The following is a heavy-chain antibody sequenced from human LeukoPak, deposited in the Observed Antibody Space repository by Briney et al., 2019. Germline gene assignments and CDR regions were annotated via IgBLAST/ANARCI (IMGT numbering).Heavy chain of an antibody. V-gene: IGHV1-69*05. CDR2: IIPIFGTA. D-gene: IGHD2-2*01. J-gene: IGHJ6*03. Sequence: SVKVSCKASGGTFSSYAISWVRQAPGQGLEWMGGIIPIFGTANYAQKFQGRVTITTDESTSTAYMELSSLRSEDTAVYYCASSGIVVVPAAYAHDYYYYYYMDVWGKGTTVTVSS. CDR1: GGTFSSYA. CDR3: ASSGIVVVPAAYAHDYYYYYYMDV.